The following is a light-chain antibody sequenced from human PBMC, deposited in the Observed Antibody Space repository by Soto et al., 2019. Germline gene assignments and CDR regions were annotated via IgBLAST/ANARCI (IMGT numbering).Light chain of an antibody. J-gene: IGKJ4*01. CDR3: QQRSDWPLT. V-gene: IGKV3-11*01. Sequence: EIVLTQSPTTLSLPPGERATLSCRASQSVSSYFAWYQQKPGQAPRLLIYDASTRAADIPARFSGSGSGTDFTLTISSLEPEDFAVYYCQQRSDWPLTFGGGTKVDIK. CDR2: DAS. CDR1: QSVSSY.